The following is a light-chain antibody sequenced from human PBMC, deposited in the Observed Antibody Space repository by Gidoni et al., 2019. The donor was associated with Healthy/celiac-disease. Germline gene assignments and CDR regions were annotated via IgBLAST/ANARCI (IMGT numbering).Light chain of an antibody. J-gene: IGKJ4*01. V-gene: IGKV3-15*01. CDR3: QQYNNWPPTT. CDR2: GAS. CDR1: HNVGRN. Sequence: VMTHSPSSLSVSPVERATLYCRDSHNVGRNLAWYKQRSGQPPRLLLHGASTRANGIPARFSGSGSGREFTLTISSLQSEDFEVYYWQQYNNWPPTTFGGGTRVEIK.